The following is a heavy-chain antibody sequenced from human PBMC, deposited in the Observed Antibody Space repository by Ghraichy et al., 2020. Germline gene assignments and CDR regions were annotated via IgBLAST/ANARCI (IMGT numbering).Heavy chain of an antibody. CDR1: GGSFSGYY. J-gene: IGHJ5*02. D-gene: IGHD3-22*01. CDR3: ARMMAYYYDSSGYPSRHNWFDP. Sequence: SETLSLTCAVYGGSFSGYYWSWIRQPPGKGLEWIGEINHSGSTNYNPSLKSRVTISVDTSKNQFSLKLSSVTAADTAVYYCARMMAYYYDSSGYPSRHNWFDPWGQGTLVTVSS. CDR2: INHSGST. V-gene: IGHV4-34*01.